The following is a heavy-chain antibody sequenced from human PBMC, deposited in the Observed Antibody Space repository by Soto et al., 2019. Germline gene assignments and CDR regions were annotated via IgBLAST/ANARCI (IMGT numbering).Heavy chain of an antibody. D-gene: IGHD3-9*01. CDR3: ARAQFNILTGYYIDY. CDR2: IYYSGST. V-gene: IGHV4-59*01. CDR1: GGSISSYY. J-gene: IGHJ4*02. Sequence: SETLSLTCTVSGGSISSYYWSWIRQPPGEGLEWIGSIYYSGSTNYNPSLKSRVTISVDTSKNQFSLKLRSVTAADTAVYYCARAQFNILTGYYIDYWGQGTLVTVS.